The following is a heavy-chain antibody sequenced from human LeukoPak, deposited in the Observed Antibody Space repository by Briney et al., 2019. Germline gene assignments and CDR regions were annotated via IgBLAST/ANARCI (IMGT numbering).Heavy chain of an antibody. CDR1: GFNFDDFA. D-gene: IGHD2/OR15-2a*01. CDR2: INWNGINT. CDR3: ARALFSKRYYYPMDV. J-gene: IGHJ6*03. V-gene: IGHV3-20*04. Sequence: GGSLRLSCAGSGFNFDDFAMSWARQAPGKGLEWVSGINWNGINTGYADSVKGRFTISRDNAKNSLYLQMNSLRAEDTALYYCARALFSKRYYYPMDVWGQGTTVTVSS.